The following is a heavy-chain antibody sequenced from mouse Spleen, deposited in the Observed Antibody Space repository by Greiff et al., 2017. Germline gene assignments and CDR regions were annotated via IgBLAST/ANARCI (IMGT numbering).Heavy chain of an antibody. CDR2: ILPGSGST. CDR3: ARGGYSNLFDY. D-gene: IGHD2-5*01. V-gene: IGHV1-9*01. CDR1: GYTFTGYW. J-gene: IGHJ2*01. Sequence: QVQLQQSGPELVKPGASMKISCKATGYTFTGYWIEWVKQRPGHGLEWIGEILPGSGSTNYNEKFKGKAAFTADTSSNTAYMQLSSLTTEDSAIYYCARGGYSNLFDYWGQGTTLTVSS.